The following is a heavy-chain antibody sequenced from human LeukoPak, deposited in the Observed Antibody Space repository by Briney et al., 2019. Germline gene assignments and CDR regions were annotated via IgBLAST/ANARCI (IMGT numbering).Heavy chain of an antibody. CDR2: IYASGST. Sequence: PSETLSLTCTVSGDSISSYYWSWIRQPAGKGLEWIGRIYASGSTNYNPSLKSRVTMSVAPPKTQFSLKLSSVTAADTAVYYCARYKLEGNRFDPWGQGTLVTVSS. J-gene: IGHJ5*02. CDR1: GDSISSYY. D-gene: IGHD1-1*01. CDR3: ARYKLEGNRFDP. V-gene: IGHV4-4*07.